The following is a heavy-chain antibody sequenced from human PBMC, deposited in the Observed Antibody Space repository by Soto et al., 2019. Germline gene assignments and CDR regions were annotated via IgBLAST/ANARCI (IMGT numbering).Heavy chain of an antibody. CDR2: ISSSSTYT. CDR3: ARDWDVAVVPAATNYPPYYGLDV. D-gene: IGHD2-2*01. CDR1: GFSFSSYS. V-gene: IGHV3-21*01. Sequence: EVQLVESGGGLVQRGGSLRLSCAASGFSFSSYSIIWVRQAPGKGLEWLSSISSSSTYTYYADSVRGRFTISRDNAKNSVVLQMNSLRAEDTAVYYCARDWDVAVVPAATNYPPYYGLDVWGQGATVTVSS. J-gene: IGHJ6*02.